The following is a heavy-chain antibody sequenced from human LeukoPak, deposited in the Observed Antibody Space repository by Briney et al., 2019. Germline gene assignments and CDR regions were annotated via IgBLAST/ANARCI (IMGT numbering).Heavy chain of an antibody. CDR2: IYSSGIT. J-gene: IGHJ4*02. Sequence: SETLSLTCTFWVGSISSGSYYCNWIRQPAAKGLEWIGRIYSSGITNYNPSLKSRVTISVDTSKNQFSLKLSSVTAADTAVYYCARDFWSAPLYYFDYWGQGTLVTVSS. D-gene: IGHD3-3*01. V-gene: IGHV4-61*02. CDR3: ARDFWSAPLYYFDY. CDR1: VGSISSGSYY.